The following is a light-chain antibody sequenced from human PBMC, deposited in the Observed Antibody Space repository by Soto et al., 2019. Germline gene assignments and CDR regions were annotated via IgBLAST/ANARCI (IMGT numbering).Light chain of an antibody. V-gene: IGKV3-11*01. CDR2: DAS. Sequence: EIVLTQSPATLSLSPGERATLSCRASQSVSSSLAWYQQKPGQAPRLLIYDASNRATGIPARFSGSGSGTDFTLTINSLEPEDVAVYYCQQRSYLFTFGGGTKVDNK. CDR1: QSVSSS. J-gene: IGKJ4*01. CDR3: QQRSYLFT.